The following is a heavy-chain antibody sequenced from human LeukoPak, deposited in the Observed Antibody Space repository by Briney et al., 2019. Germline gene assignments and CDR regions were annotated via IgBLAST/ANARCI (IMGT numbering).Heavy chain of an antibody. D-gene: IGHD3-3*01. CDR2: INPSGGST. J-gene: IGHJ4*02. V-gene: IGHV1-46*03. CDR3: ASDITIFGVVN. Sequence: ASVKVSCKASGYTFTSYYMHWVRQAPGQGLELMGIINPSGGSTSYAQKFQGRVTMTRDTSTSTVYMELSSLRSEDTAVYYCASDITIFGVVNWGQGTLVTVSS. CDR1: GYTFTSYY.